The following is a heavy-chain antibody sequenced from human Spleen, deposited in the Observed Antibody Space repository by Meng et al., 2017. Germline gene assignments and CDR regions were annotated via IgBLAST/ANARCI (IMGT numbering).Heavy chain of an antibody. J-gene: IGHJ4*02. CDR2: ISGSGNTI. CDR1: EFTFSSYE. D-gene: IGHD6-19*01. V-gene: IGHV3-48*03. Sequence: GESLKISCVASEFTFSSYEMNWVRQAPGKGLEWISYISGSGNTIYYADSVKGRFTISRDNAKNSLYLQMNSLRAEDTAVYYCARDSSGWYFLDYWGQGTLVTVSS. CDR3: ARDSSGWYFLDY.